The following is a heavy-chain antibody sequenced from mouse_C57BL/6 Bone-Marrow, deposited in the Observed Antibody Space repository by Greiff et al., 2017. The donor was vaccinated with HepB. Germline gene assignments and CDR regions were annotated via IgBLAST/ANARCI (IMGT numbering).Heavy chain of an antibody. J-gene: IGHJ2*01. V-gene: IGHV1-81*01. CDR3: ARRAYYGSTSLCY. Sequence: QVQLQQSGAELARPGASVKLSCKASGYTFTSYGISWVKQRTGQGLEWIGEIYPRSGNTYYNEKFKGKATLTADKSSSTAYMELRSLTSEDSAVYFCARRAYYGSTSLCYWGQGTTLTVSS. D-gene: IGHD1-1*01. CDR2: IYPRSGNT. CDR1: GYTFTSYG.